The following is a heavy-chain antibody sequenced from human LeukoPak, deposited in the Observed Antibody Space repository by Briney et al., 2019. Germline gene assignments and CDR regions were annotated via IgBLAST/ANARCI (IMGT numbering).Heavy chain of an antibody. CDR3: ARGRIVVVPDGISEGGSWFDP. CDR1: GYTFTGYY. CDR2: INPNSGGT. Sequence: ASVKVSCKASGYTFTGYYMHWVRQAPGQGLEWMGWINPNSGGTNYAQKLQGRVTMTTDTSTSTAYMELRSLRSDDTAMYYCARGRIVVVPDGISEGGSWFDPWGQGTLVTVSS. D-gene: IGHD2-2*01. V-gene: IGHV1-2*02. J-gene: IGHJ5*02.